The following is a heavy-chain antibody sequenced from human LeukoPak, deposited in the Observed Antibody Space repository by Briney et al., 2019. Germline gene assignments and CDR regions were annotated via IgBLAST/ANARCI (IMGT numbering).Heavy chain of an antibody. CDR2: IIPIFGTA. CDR1: GGTFSSYA. CDR3: ARDVGDFWSGYTNWFDP. Sequence: SVKVSCKASGGTFSSYAISWVRQAPGQGLEWMGGIIPIFGTANYAQKFQGRVTITTDESTSTAYMELSSLRSEDTAVYYCARDVGDFWSGYTNWFDPWDQGTLVTVSS. D-gene: IGHD3-3*01. J-gene: IGHJ5*02. V-gene: IGHV1-69*05.